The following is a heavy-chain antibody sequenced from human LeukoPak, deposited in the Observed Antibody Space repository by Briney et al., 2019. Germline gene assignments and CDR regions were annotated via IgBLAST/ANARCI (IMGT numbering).Heavy chain of an antibody. D-gene: IGHD1-26*01. CDR3: ARDRGGSYSAIDY. CDR1: GGSISSYY. Sequence: SETLSLTCTVSGGSISSYYWSWIRQPPGKGLEWIGYIYTSGSTNYNPSLKSRVTISVDTSKNQFSLKLSSVTAADTAVYYCARDRGGSYSAIDYWGQGTLVTVSS. CDR2: IYTSGST. V-gene: IGHV4-4*09. J-gene: IGHJ4*02.